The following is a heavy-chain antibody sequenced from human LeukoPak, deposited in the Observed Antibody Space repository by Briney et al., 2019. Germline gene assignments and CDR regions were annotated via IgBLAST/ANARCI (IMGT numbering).Heavy chain of an antibody. D-gene: IGHD2-15*01. CDR1: GFSFSSHV. J-gene: IGHJ5*02. CDR3: AKARGFCSGGSCYNPFDP. V-gene: IGHV3-23*01. CDR2: ISGSGGST. Sequence: GGSLRLSCAASGFSFSSHVMHWVRQAPGKGLEWVSGISGSGGSTYYADSVKGRFTISRDNSKNTLYVQMNSLRAEDTAVYYCAKARGFCSGGSCYNPFDPWGQGTLVTVSS.